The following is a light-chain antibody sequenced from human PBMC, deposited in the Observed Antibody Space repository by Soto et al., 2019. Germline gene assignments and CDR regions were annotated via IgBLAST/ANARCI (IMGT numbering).Light chain of an antibody. CDR1: QSVSSSY. CDR2: GAS. CDR3: QQYGSSPYT. Sequence: EIVLTQSPGTLSLSPGERATLSCRASQSVSSSYFAWYQQKPGQAPRLLIYGASSRATCIPDRFSGSGSGKDFTLIISRLEPEDFAVYYCQQYGSSPYTFGQGTKLEIK. V-gene: IGKV3-20*01. J-gene: IGKJ2*01.